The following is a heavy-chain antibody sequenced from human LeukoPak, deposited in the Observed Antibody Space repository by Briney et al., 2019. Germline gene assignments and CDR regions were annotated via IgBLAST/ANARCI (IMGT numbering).Heavy chain of an antibody. J-gene: IGHJ4*02. CDR1: GGTFSSYA. CDR3: ARDPDYYDSSGYYDY. V-gene: IGHV1-69*05. Sequence: SVKVSCKASGGTFSSYAISWVRQAPGQGLEWMGRIIPVFGTANYAQKFQGRVTITTDESTSTAYMELSSLRSEDTAAYYCARDPDYYDSSGYYDYWGQGTLVTVSS. D-gene: IGHD3-22*01. CDR2: IIPVFGTA.